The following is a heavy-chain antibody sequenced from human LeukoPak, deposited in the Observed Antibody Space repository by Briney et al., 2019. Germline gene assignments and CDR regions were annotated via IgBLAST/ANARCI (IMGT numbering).Heavy chain of an antibody. Sequence: YPGGSLRLSCAASGFTFSTYWMTWVRQAPGKGLEWVANIRQDGNEKNYGDSVKGRFTISRDNAKNSLYLQMNTLRAEDTAVYYCGRGFSPQSDSNPYFDALDIWGQGTMVTVSS. CDR3: GRGFSPQSDSNPYFDALDI. CDR2: IRQDGNEK. CDR1: GFTFSTYW. J-gene: IGHJ3*02. D-gene: IGHD3-22*01. V-gene: IGHV3-7*01.